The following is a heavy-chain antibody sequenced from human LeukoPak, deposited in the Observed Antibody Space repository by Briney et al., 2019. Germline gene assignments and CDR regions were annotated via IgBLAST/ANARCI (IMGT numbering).Heavy chain of an antibody. D-gene: IGHD3-3*01. CDR3: VREGEGLLDV. J-gene: IGHJ4*02. Sequence: DPGGSLTLSCALSGFTPSNFRMNWVRQAPGKGLEWLAFIANDGGITAYYGDLVMGRFTISRYNPKKEVYLQMTGLRTEDTAVYYCVREGEGLLDVWGQGTLVTVSS. V-gene: IGHV3-30*02. CDR1: GFTPSNFR. CDR2: IANDGGITA.